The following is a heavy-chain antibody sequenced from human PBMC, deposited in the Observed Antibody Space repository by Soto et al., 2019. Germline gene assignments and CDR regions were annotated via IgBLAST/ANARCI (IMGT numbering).Heavy chain of an antibody. CDR3: ARDALRAVNFDY. CDR2: IYYSGST. J-gene: IGHJ4*02. V-gene: IGHV4-31*03. Sequence: QVQLQESGPGLVKPSQTLSLTCTVSGGSISSGGYYWSWIRQHPGKGLEWIGHIYYSGSTYYNPSLKSRVTISVDTSKNQFSQKLSSVTAADTAVYYCARDALRAVNFDYWGQGTLVTVSS. CDR1: GGSISSGGYY.